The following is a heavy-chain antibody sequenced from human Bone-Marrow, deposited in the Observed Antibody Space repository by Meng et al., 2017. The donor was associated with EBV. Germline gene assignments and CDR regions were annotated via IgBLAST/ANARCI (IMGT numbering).Heavy chain of an antibody. CDR2: IKHSGST. J-gene: IGHJ4*02. Sequence: PLKEWGAGLVKPSETLSLTCVVNGGSLSGFSWSWIRQAPGKGLEWIGEIKHSGSTNYNPSLKNRVTISVDPSKNQFSLRLSSVTAADTAVYYCARATGGSTGYFRWGQGTLVTVSS. V-gene: IGHV4-34*01. D-gene: IGHD3-9*01. CDR1: GGSLSGFS. CDR3: ARATGGSTGYFR.